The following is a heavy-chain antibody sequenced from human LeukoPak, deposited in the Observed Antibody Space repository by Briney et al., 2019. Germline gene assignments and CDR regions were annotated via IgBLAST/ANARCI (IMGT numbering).Heavy chain of an antibody. V-gene: IGHV3-30-3*01. J-gene: IGHJ4*02. D-gene: IGHD2-8*01. Sequence: GGSLRLSCAASGFTFSSYAMHWVRQAPGKGLEWVAVISYDGSNKYYADSVKGRFTISRDNSKNTLYLQMNSLRAEDTAVYYCARLYCTNGVCYHDYWGQGTLVTVSS. CDR2: ISYDGSNK. CDR1: GFTFSSYA. CDR3: ARLYCTNGVCYHDY.